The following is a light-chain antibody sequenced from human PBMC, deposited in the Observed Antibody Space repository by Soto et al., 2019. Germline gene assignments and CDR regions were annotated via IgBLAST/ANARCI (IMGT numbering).Light chain of an antibody. J-gene: IGLJ1*01. CDR3: CSYVGSYTSYV. Sequence: QSALTQPRSVSGSPGQSVTISCTGTSSDVGGYNFVSWYQQHPGKAPKFMIYDVTNRPSGVPDRFSGSKSGNTASLTISGLQAEDEADYYCCSYVGSYTSYVFGTGTKVTVL. CDR1: SSDVGGYNF. V-gene: IGLV2-11*01. CDR2: DVT.